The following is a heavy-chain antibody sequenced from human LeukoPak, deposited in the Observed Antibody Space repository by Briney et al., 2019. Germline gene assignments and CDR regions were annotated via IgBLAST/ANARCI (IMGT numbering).Heavy chain of an antibody. CDR2: VHPDGRT. Sequence: SGTLSLTCAVSGSSISRSIWWRWVRQPPGKGLEWIGEVHPDGRTNYNPSLKTRLTRSVDLSENYICLKLTSVTAADTAVYCCAREGGFFRPLDYSGQGTLVTVSS. CDR3: AREGGFFRPLDY. J-gene: IGHJ4*02. V-gene: IGHV4-4*01. CDR1: GSSISRSIW. D-gene: IGHD3-3*01.